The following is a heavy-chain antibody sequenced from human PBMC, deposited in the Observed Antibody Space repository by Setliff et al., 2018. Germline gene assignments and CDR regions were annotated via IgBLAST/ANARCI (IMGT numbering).Heavy chain of an antibody. CDR3: ARGGPTLTISRVLVVSSFDP. V-gene: IGHV4-61*09. CDR2: FYTSGNT. D-gene: IGHD3-3*01. Sequence: SETLSLTCTVSGDSISSGYYYWTWIRQSAGKGLEWVGHFYTSGNTNYNPSLKSRVTISVDTSKNQFSLKLSSVTAADTATYYCARGGPTLTISRVLVVSSFDPWGQGSRVTVSS. J-gene: IGHJ5*02. CDR1: GDSISSGYYY.